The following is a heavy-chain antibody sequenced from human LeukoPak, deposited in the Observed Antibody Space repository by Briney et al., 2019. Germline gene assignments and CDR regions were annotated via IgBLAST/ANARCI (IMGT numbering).Heavy chain of an antibody. V-gene: IGHV3-7*03. CDR2: IKQDGSEK. Sequence: GGSLRLSCAASGFTFSNYWMSWVRQAPGKGLGWVANIKQDGSEKYYVDSVKGRFTISRDNAKKSLFLQMNSLRSEDTAVYYCATPSTYYDILTGYDLTKDAFDIWGQGTMVTVSS. J-gene: IGHJ3*02. CDR3: ATPSTYYDILTGYDLTKDAFDI. D-gene: IGHD3-9*01. CDR1: GFTFSNYW.